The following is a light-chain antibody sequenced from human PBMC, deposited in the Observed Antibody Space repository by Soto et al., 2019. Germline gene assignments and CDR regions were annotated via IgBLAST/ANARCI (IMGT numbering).Light chain of an antibody. V-gene: IGKV2-28*01. CDR3: MQALQGTQT. Sequence: DIVMTQSPLSLPVTPGESASISCRSSQSLLGSNGYNYLDWYVQKPGQSPQLLISLASNRASGVPERLSGSGSGTDFTLKISRVEDEDVGVYHCMQALQGTQTFGKGTKGDIK. J-gene: IGKJ1*01. CDR2: LAS. CDR1: QSLLGSNGYNY.